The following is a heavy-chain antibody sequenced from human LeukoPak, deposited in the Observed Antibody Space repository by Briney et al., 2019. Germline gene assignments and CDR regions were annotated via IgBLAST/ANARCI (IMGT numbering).Heavy chain of an antibody. V-gene: IGHV3-9*01. J-gene: IGHJ4*02. Sequence: GGSLRLSCAASGFNFDDYAMHWVRQAPGKGLEWVSGISWNSGNIAYADSVKGRFTISRDSAKTSLYLQINNLRAEDTALYYCARGADFKYSSSSGFYYWGQGTLVTVSS. D-gene: IGHD6-6*01. CDR1: GFNFDDYA. CDR3: ARGADFKYSSSSGFYY. CDR2: ISWNSGNI.